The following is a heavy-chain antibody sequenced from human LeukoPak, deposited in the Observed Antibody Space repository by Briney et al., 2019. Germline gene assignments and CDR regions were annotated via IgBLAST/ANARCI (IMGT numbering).Heavy chain of an antibody. CDR2: IYHSGST. Sequence: SGTLSLTRMLSRGSISTYYWSWIRPPPGKGLEGMGHIYHSGSTNHTPSLKSRVTISVDTSKNQFSLKLSSVTAADTAVYYCARGGGYSSPIGYWGEGALVTVSS. J-gene: IGHJ4*02. CDR1: RGSISTYY. D-gene: IGHD2-15*01. CDR3: ARGGGYSSPIGY. V-gene: IGHV4-59*01.